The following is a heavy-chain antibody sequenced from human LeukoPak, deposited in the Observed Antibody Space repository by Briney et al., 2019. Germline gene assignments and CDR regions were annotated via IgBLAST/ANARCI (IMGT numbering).Heavy chain of an antibody. Sequence: PGGSLKLSCAASGFTFSDYYMSWIREAPGKGLEWVSYIDSSSGTIYYADSVRGRFTISGDNAKNSLYLQMNNLRAEDTAVYYCATEYSNYLPFDCWGQGTLVTVSS. J-gene: IGHJ4*02. V-gene: IGHV3-11*04. CDR2: IDSSSGTI. D-gene: IGHD4-11*01. CDR1: GFTFSDYY. CDR3: ATEYSNYLPFDC.